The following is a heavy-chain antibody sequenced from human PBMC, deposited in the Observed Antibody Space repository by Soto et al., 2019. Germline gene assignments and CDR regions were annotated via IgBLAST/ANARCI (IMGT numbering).Heavy chain of an antibody. CDR2: IVVGSGNT. D-gene: IGHD3-22*01. J-gene: IGHJ4*02. V-gene: IGHV1-58*01. CDR1: GFTFRSTA. CDR3: AADPYYYDSSSYYSFDH. Sequence: SVKVSCKASGFTFRSTAVQWVRQARGQRLEWIGWIVVGSGNTNYAQKFQERVTITRDMSTSTAYMELSSLTSEDTAVYYCAADPYYYDSSSYYSFDHWGQGTLVTVSS.